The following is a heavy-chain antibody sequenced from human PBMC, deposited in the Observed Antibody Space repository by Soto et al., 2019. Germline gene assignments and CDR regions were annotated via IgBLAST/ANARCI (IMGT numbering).Heavy chain of an antibody. CDR3: TRRPHYDFWSGYQSYYYGMDV. D-gene: IGHD3-3*01. CDR1: GFTFGDYA. Sequence: PGGSLRLSCTASGFTFGDYAMSWFRQAPGKGLEWVGFIRSKAHGGTTEYAASVKGRFTISRDDSKSIAYLQMNSLKTEDTAVYYCTRRPHYDFWSGYQSYYYGMDVWGQGTTVTVSS. CDR2: IRSKAHGGTT. J-gene: IGHJ6*02. V-gene: IGHV3-49*03.